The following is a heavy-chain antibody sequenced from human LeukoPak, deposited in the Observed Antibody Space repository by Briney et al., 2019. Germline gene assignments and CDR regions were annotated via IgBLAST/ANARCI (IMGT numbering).Heavy chain of an antibody. Sequence: GGSLRLSCAASGFTFSSYAMHWVRQAPGKGLEYVSAISSNGGSTYYANSVKGRFTISRDNSKNTLYLQMGSLRAEDMAVYYCARGGLLGFDYWGQGTLVTVSS. V-gene: IGHV3-64*01. CDR1: GFTFSSYA. CDR2: ISSNGGST. D-gene: IGHD1-26*01. J-gene: IGHJ4*02. CDR3: ARGGLLGFDY.